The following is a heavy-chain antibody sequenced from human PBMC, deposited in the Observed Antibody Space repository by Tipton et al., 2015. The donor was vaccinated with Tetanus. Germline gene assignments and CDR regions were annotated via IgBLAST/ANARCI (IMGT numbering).Heavy chain of an antibody. CDR2: ISYDGSNK. CDR1: GLTFSSYG. J-gene: IGHJ4*02. D-gene: IGHD3-22*01. V-gene: IGHV3-30*18. CDR3: AKDLDYYDSSGWGDY. Sequence: SLRLSCAASGLTFSSYGMHWVRQAPGKGLEWVAVISYDGSNKYYADSVKGRFTISRDNSKNTLYLQMNSLRAEDTAVYYCAKDLDYYDSSGWGDYWGQGTLVTVSS.